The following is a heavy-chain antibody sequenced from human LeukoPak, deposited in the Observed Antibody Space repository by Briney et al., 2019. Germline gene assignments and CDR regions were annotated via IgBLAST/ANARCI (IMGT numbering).Heavy chain of an antibody. CDR3: ARDPGLVLRYFDWLPNS. V-gene: IGHV3-9*01. D-gene: IGHD3-9*01. Sequence: GRSLRLSCAASGFTFDDYAMHWVRQAPGKGLEWVSGISWNSGSIGYAASVKGRFTISRDNAKNSLYLQMNSLRAEDTAVYYCARDPGLVLRYFDWLPNSWGQGTLVTVSS. CDR2: ISWNSGSI. CDR1: GFTFDDYA. J-gene: IGHJ4*02.